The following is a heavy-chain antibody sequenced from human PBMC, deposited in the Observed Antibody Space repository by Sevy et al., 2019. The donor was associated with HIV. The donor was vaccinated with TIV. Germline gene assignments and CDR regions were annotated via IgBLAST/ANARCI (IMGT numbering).Heavy chain of an antibody. CDR2: IKQDGSEK. V-gene: IGHV3-7*01. CDR1: GFSLSSYW. CDR3: ARGGMNYDFWSGYYTPIYYYGMDV. J-gene: IGHJ6*02. D-gene: IGHD3-3*01. Sequence: GGSLRLSCAASGFSLSSYWMSWVRQAPGKGLEWVANIKQDGSEKYYVDSVKGRFTISRDNAKNSLYLQMNSLRAEDTAVHYCARGGMNYDFWSGYYTPIYYYGMDVWGQGTTVTVSS.